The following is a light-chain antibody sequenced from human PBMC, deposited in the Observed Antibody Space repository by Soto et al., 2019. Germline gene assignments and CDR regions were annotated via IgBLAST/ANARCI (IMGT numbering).Light chain of an antibody. V-gene: IGKV3-20*01. CDR1: QSVSSSY. CDR3: QQYSNSPRT. CDR2: DAS. Sequence: EIVLTQSPGTLSLSPGERATLSCRASQSVSSSYLAWYQQKPGQAPRFLISDASSRATGISDRFSGSGSGTDFTLTISRLEPEDFAVYYCQQYSNSPRTFGQGTKVEIK. J-gene: IGKJ1*01.